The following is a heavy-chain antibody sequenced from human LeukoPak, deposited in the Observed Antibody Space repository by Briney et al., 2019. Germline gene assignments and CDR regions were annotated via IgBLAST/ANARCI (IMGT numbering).Heavy chain of an antibody. CDR3: ARFGLPYSIDL. V-gene: IGHV3-7*01. D-gene: IGHD3/OR15-3a*01. Sequence: AGGSLRLSCIASGFTINQQAMSWVRQAPVKGLEWVASIRPDGSAVFYVDSVKGRFTFSRDNAKNSLDLQMNSLRAEDTAVYYCARFGLPYSIDLWGQGTMVTVSS. CDR1: GFTINQQA. CDR2: IRPDGSAV. J-gene: IGHJ6*02.